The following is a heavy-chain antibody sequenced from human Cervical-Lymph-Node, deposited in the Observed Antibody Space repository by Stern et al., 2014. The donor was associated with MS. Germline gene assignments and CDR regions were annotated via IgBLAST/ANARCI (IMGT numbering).Heavy chain of an antibody. CDR3: ARGGFYAPFDS. CDR1: GFTFSDNF. Sequence: QVQLVQSGGGLVKPGGSLRLSCAASGFTFSDNFMSWIRLSPGKGLEWLSFMGDSDRTIYYADSVKGRFPISRYNAKNSLYLLMNILRAEDSAVYYCARGGFYAPFDSWGQGTLVTVSS. CDR2: MGDSDRTI. J-gene: IGHJ4*02. D-gene: IGHD2/OR15-2a*01. V-gene: IGHV3-11*01.